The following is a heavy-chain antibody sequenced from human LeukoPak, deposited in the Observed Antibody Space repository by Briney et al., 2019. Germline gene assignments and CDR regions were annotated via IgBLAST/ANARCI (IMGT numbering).Heavy chain of an antibody. CDR2: ISWNSGSV. D-gene: IGHD1-26*01. Sequence: PGRSLRLSCAASGFTFDDYAMHWVRQAPGKGLEWVSGISWNSGSVAYADSVKGRFTISRDNAKNSPYLQMNSLRAEDTAVYYCARWGRWLSFLRIVGISKGHAFDIWGQGTMVTVSS. J-gene: IGHJ3*02. CDR1: GFTFDDYA. V-gene: IGHV3-9*01. CDR3: ARWGRWLSFLRIVGISKGHAFDI.